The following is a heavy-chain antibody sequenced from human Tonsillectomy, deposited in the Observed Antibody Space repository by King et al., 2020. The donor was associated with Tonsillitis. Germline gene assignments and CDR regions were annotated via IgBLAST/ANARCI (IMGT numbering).Heavy chain of an antibody. CDR3: ASLSYNWNYDDH. CDR2: IGTKGYGGTT. Sequence: VQLVESGGGLVQPGRSLRLSCSGSGFSFGDYAMSWFRQAPGKGLEWVTFIGTKGYGGTTKYAASVKERFTISRDDSKAIAYLQMNSLQAEDTGVYFCASLSYNWNYDDHWGQGTLVTVSS. CDR1: GFSFGDYA. V-gene: IGHV3-49*03. J-gene: IGHJ4*02. D-gene: IGHD1-7*01.